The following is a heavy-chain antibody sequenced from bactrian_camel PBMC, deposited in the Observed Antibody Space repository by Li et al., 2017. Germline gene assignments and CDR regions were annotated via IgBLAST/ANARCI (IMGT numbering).Heavy chain of an antibody. D-gene: IGHD3*01. Sequence: QLVESGGGSVQAGGSLRISCAVSGYIDSTHIVAWFRQGPGKEREGVAAIDSDGSTDYADSVRGRFTISKDDAKNTLYLQMNSLKTDDTAVYYCAAGFWCSSYYRYWGQGTQVTVS. CDR1: GYIDSTHI. CDR3: AAGFWCSSYYRY. V-gene: IGHV3S53*01. J-gene: IGHJ4*01. CDR2: IDSDGST.